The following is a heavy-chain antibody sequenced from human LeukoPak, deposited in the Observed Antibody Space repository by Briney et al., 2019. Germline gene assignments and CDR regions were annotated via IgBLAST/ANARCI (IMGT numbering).Heavy chain of an antibody. CDR2: IKQDGSEK. D-gene: IGHD4-17*01. CDR1: GFTFSSYW. Sequence: GGSLRLSCAASGFTFSSYWMSWVRQAPGKGLEWVTNIKQDGSEKYYVDSVKGRFTISRDNAKNSLYLQMNSLRAEDMAVYYCARAYNDYGDLDAFDIWGQGTMVTVSS. J-gene: IGHJ3*02. CDR3: ARAYNDYGDLDAFDI. V-gene: IGHV3-7*03.